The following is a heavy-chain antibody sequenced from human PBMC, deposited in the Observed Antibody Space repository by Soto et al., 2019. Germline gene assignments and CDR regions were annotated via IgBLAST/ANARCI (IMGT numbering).Heavy chain of an antibody. CDR2: ISSSSSYT. J-gene: IGHJ6*02. D-gene: IGHD4-17*01. CDR1: GFTFSDYY. CDR3: ANHHYGHYYYGMDV. Sequence: QVQLVESGGGLVKPGGSLRLSCAASGFTFSDYYMSWIRQAPGKGLEWVSYISSSSSYTSYANSVKGRFTISRDNAKNSLFLQMNSLGAEDTAVYYCANHHYGHYYYGMDVWGQGTTVTVSS. V-gene: IGHV3-11*05.